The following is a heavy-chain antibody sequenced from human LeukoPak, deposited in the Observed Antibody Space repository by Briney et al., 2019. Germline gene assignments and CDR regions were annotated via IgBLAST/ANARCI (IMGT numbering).Heavy chain of an antibody. CDR2: ISYSGSAT. CDR1: GFTFSSYE. J-gene: IGHJ3*02. Sequence: PGGSLRLSCTASGFTFSSYEMNWVRQAPGKGREWVSYISYSGSATTYGDSVKGRFTIFRDNTKNSFYLQMDSLRAEDTAVYYCARNILFAFDIWGQGTMVTVSS. CDR3: ARNILFAFDI. V-gene: IGHV3-48*03.